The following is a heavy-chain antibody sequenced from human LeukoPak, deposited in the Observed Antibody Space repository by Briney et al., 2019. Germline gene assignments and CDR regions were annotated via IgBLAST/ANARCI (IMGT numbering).Heavy chain of an antibody. Sequence: SETLSLTCTVSGGSISSYYLSWIRQPAGKGLEWIGRIYTSGSTNYNPSHKSRVTMSVDTSKNQFSLKLSSVTAADTAVYYCARDSGERYYDSSGYLNYWGQGTLVTVSS. CDR3: ARDSGERYYDSSGYLNY. CDR1: GGSISSYY. J-gene: IGHJ4*02. D-gene: IGHD3-22*01. CDR2: IYTSGST. V-gene: IGHV4-4*07.